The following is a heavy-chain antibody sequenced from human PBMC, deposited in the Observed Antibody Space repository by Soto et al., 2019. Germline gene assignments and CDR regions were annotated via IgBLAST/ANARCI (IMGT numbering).Heavy chain of an antibody. J-gene: IGHJ4*02. CDR2: ISSSSSYI. V-gene: IGHV3-21*01. D-gene: IGHD5-18*01. CDR1: GFTFSSYS. Sequence: GGSLRLSCAASGFTFSSYSMNWVRQAPGKGLEWVSSISSSSSYIYYADSVKGRFTISRDNAKNSLYLQMNSLRAEDTAVYYCARATPGDTAMNDYWGQGTLVTVSS. CDR3: ARATPGDTAMNDY.